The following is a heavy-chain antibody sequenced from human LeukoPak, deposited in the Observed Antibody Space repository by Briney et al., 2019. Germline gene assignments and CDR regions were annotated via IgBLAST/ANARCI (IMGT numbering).Heavy chain of an antibody. V-gene: IGHV3-74*01. D-gene: IGHD3-3*01. CDR2: INSDGSST. Sequence: GGSLRLSCVASGFTFSSYWMHRVRQAPGKGLVWVSRINSDGSSTSYADSVKGRFTISRDNAKNTVYLQMNSLRAEDTAVYYCARDAFGVDKSPFWGQGTLVTVSS. CDR3: ARDAFGVDKSPF. CDR1: GFTFSSYW. J-gene: IGHJ4*02.